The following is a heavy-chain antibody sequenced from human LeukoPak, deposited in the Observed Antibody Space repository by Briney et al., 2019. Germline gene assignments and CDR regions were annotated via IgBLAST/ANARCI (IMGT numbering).Heavy chain of an antibody. CDR1: GGSISSSNYY. J-gene: IGHJ4*02. D-gene: IGHD1-26*01. Sequence: SETLSLTCTVSGGSISSSNYYWGWLRQPPGTGLEWIGSIYYSGSTYSNPSLKSRVTISVDTSKNQFSLKLSSVTAADTAVYYCARPTSGSYSAPFDYWGQGTLVTVSS. CDR3: ARPTSGSYSAPFDY. V-gene: IGHV4-39*01. CDR2: IYYSGST.